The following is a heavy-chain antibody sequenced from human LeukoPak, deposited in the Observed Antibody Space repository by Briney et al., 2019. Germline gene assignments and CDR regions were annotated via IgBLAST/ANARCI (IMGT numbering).Heavy chain of an antibody. J-gene: IGHJ4*02. CDR3: ARAGPENLNWRYYLYF. CDR2: ISHSGNT. CDR1: GDSINKYF. V-gene: IGHV4-59*01. D-gene: IGHD1-1*01. Sequence: PSETLSLTCTVSGDSINKYFWSLLRQSPGKGLEWIGYISHSGNTNYHPSLKSRVTISLDKSNNQFSLRLSSVTAADTAVYYCARAGPENLNWRYYLYFWGPGILVTVSS.